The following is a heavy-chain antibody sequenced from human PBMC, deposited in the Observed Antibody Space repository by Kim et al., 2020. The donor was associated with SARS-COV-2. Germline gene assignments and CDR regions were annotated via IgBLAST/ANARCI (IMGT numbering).Heavy chain of an antibody. V-gene: IGHV3-33*01. Sequence: GGSLRLSCAASGFTFRSFDMHWVRQAPGKGLEWVALIWYDGSNKYYADSVKGRFTISRDNSKNTLYLQMNSLRAEDTAVYYCARGRMITFGGVIAHMYYFDHGGQGTLVTVPS. D-gene: IGHD3-16*02. CDR3: ARGRMITFGGVIAHMYYFDH. J-gene: IGHJ4*02. CDR1: GFTFRSFD. CDR2: IWYDGSNK.